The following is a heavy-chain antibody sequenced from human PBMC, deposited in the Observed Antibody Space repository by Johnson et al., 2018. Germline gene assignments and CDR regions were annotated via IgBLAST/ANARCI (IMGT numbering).Heavy chain of an antibody. Sequence: VQLQESGGGLVKPGGSLRLSCVASGFTFSSNSMNWVRQAPGTGLECVSSISGSGSSIYYADSVKGRFTISREHAENSLYLQMNSLRTEEPAVYYCARALGVAVAGTGVRHDAFDIWGQGTMVTVSS. CDR3: ARALGVAVAGTGVRHDAFDI. CDR2: ISGSGSSI. CDR1: GFTFSSNS. J-gene: IGHJ3*02. V-gene: IGHV3-21*04. D-gene: IGHD6-19*01.